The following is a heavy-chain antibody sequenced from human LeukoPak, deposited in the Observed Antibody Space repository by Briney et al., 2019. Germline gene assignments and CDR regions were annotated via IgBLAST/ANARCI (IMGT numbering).Heavy chain of an antibody. J-gene: IGHJ6*02. CDR1: GFTFSSYG. Sequence: GGSLRLSCAASGFTFSSYGMHWVRQAPGKGLEWVAVISYDGSNKYYADSVKGRFTISRDNSKNTLYLQMNSLRAEDTAVYYCARVERYCSSTSCYTDLYYYYGMDVWGQGTTVTVSS. CDR3: ARVERYCSSTSCYTDLYYYYGMDV. CDR2: ISYDGSNK. D-gene: IGHD2-2*02. V-gene: IGHV3-30*03.